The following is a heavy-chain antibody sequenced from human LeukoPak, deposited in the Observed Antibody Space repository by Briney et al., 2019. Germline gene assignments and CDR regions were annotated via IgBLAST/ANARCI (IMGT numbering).Heavy chain of an antibody. CDR3: AKYYDILTGYYNVRYFDS. Sequence: PGGSLRLSCAASGFTFSNYEMNWVRQAPGKGLEWVSYISSSGGTIYYADFVKGQFSVSRDNAKNSLFLQMNSLRAEDTAVYYCAKYYDILTGYYNVRYFDSWGQGTLVTVSS. CDR2: ISSSGGTI. J-gene: IGHJ4*02. CDR1: GFTFSNYE. D-gene: IGHD3-9*01. V-gene: IGHV3-48*03.